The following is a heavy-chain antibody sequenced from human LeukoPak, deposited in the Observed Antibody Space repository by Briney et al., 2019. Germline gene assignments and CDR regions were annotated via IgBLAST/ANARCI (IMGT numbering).Heavy chain of an antibody. V-gene: IGHV3-53*01. CDR3: AKGSSRHIVATITVHPDY. CDR1: GFTVSSNY. D-gene: IGHD5-12*01. CDR2: TYSGGST. Sequence: GGSLRLSCAASGFTVSSNYMSWVRQAPGKGLEWVSVTYSGGSTYYADSVKGRFTISRDNSKNTLYLQMNSLRAEDTAVYYCAKGSSRHIVATITVHPDYWGQGTLVTVSS. J-gene: IGHJ4*02.